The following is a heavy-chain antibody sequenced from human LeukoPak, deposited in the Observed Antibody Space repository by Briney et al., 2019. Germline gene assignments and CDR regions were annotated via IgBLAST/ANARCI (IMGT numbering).Heavy chain of an antibody. CDR3: ARGSRITD. D-gene: IGHD3-10*01. CDR2: IYCSGNT. Sequence: SETLSLTCTVSGGSISTYYWNWIRQPPGKGLEWIGYIYCSGNTNYNPSLKSRVTISLDTSKNQFSLKLSSVTAADTAVYYCARGSRITDWGQGTLVTVSS. CDR1: GGSISTYY. J-gene: IGHJ4*02. V-gene: IGHV4-59*01.